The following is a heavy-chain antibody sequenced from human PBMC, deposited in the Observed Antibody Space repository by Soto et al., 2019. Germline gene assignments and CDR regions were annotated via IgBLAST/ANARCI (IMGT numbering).Heavy chain of an antibody. J-gene: IGHJ4*02. CDR3: ARSPLFLGGTEYYFDY. CDR2: IDGGTGNT. D-gene: IGHD3-16*01. Sequence: ASVKVSCKASGYTFNNYSLHWVRQAPGQRLEWMGWIDGGTGNTETSQRLQARVTLTRDTSANTAYMDLSSLGSEDTADYYCARSPLFLGGTEYYFDYGGRGTMATVP. CDR1: GYTFNNYS. V-gene: IGHV1-3*01.